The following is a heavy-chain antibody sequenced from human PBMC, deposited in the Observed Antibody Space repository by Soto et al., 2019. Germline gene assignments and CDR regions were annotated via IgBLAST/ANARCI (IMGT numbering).Heavy chain of an antibody. V-gene: IGHV4-39*01. Sequence: QLQLQESGPGLVKPSETLSLTCTVSAGSISNSDYYWGWIRQPPGKGLEWIGSVYYSGSTYHNPSLKSRLTISVDTSKNQFSLKLSSVTATDTAVYYCARLPNTSGWPTHFDYWGQGTLVTVSS. CDR3: ARLPNTSGWPTHFDY. D-gene: IGHD6-19*01. J-gene: IGHJ4*02. CDR2: VYYSGST. CDR1: AGSISNSDYY.